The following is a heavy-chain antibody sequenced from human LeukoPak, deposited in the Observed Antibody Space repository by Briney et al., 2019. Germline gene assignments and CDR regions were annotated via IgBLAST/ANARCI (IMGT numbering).Heavy chain of an antibody. D-gene: IGHD4-17*01. V-gene: IGHV3-30*18. CDR2: ISYDGSNK. CDR3: AKDGGYGDYDFDC. CDR1: GFTFSSYG. Sequence: GGSLRLSCAASGFTFSSYGMHWVRQAPGKGLEWVAVISYDGSNKYYADSVKGRFTISRDNSKNTLYLQMNSLRAEDTAVYYCAKDGGYGDYDFDCWGQGTLVTVSS. J-gene: IGHJ4*02.